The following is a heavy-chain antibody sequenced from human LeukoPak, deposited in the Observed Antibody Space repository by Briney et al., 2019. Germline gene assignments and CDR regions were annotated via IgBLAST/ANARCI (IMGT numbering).Heavy chain of an antibody. V-gene: IGHV4-59*01. Sequence: SETLSLTCTVSGGSISSYYWSWIRQPPGKGLEWIGYIYYSGSTNCNPSLKSRVTISVDTSKNQFSLKLSSVTAADTAVYYCARLVGATGGSYYYYYYMDVWGKGTTVTVSS. J-gene: IGHJ6*03. CDR2: IYYSGST. CDR1: GGSISSYY. D-gene: IGHD1-26*01. CDR3: ARLVGATGGSYYYYYYMDV.